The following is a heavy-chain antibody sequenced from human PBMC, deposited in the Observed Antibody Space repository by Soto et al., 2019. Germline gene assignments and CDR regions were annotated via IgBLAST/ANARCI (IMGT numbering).Heavy chain of an antibody. CDR2: IYYSGST. CDR3: ARHAAALILGYCSGGSCYPIDY. V-gene: IGHV4-39*01. Sequence: QLQLQESGPGLVKPSETLSLTCTVSGGSISSSSYYWGWIRQPPGKGLEWIGSIYYSGSTYYNPSLKSRVTISVDTSKNHFSLKLSSVTAADTAVYYCARHAAALILGYCSGGSCYPIDYWGQGTLVTVSS. D-gene: IGHD2-15*01. CDR1: GGSISSSSYY. J-gene: IGHJ4*02.